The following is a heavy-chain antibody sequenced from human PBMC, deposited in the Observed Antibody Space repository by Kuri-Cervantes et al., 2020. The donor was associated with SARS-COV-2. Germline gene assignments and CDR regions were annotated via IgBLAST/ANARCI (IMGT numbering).Heavy chain of an antibody. D-gene: IGHD3-3*01. CDR2: INPSGGST. CDR1: GYTFTSYY. Sequence: ASVKVSCKASGYTFTSYYMHWVRQAPGQGLEWMGIINPSGGSTSYAQKFQGRVTMTRDTSTSTVYMELSSLRSEDTAVYYCAREWVLRFLEWSHNSPYYYYYMDVWGEGTTVTSP. CDR3: AREWVLRFLEWSHNSPYYYYYMDV. J-gene: IGHJ6*03. V-gene: IGHV1-46*01.